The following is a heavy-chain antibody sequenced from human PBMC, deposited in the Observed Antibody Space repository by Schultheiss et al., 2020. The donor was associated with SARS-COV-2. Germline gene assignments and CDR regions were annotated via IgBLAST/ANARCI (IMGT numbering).Heavy chain of an antibody. CDR3: AGLLTERPRRLEDGPHLGWYFDL. D-gene: IGHD5-24*01. Sequence: SETLSLTCTVSGGSISSGGYYWSWIRQHPGKGLEWIGYIYYSGSTYYIPSLKSRVTISVDTSKNQFSLKLSSVTAADTAVYYCAGLLTERPRRLEDGPHLGWYFDLWGRGTLVTVSS. CDR1: GGSISSGGYY. J-gene: IGHJ2*01. V-gene: IGHV4-31*03. CDR2: IYYSGST.